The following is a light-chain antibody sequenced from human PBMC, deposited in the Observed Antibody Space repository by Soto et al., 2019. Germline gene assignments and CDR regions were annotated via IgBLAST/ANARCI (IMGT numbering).Light chain of an antibody. CDR3: MSYTDSTSLV. CDR2: EVS. Sequence: QSVLTQPASVSGSPGQSITISCTGTSSDVGGYKYVSWYQHHPGKAPKLMIYEVSNRPSGVSNRFSGSKSGNTASLTISGLQAEDEADYYCMSYTDSTSLVFGTGTRSPS. J-gene: IGLJ1*01. V-gene: IGLV2-14*01. CDR1: SSDVGGYKY.